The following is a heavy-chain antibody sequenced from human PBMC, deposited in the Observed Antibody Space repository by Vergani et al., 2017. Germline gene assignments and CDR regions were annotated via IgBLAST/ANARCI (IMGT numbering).Heavy chain of an antibody. D-gene: IGHD3-22*01. CDR1: GFTFSSYE. CDR3: ARGAYYYDSSGYSDY. Sequence: EVQLVESGGGLVQPGGSLRLSCAASGFTFSSYEMNWVRQAPGKGLEWVSYISSSGSTIYYADSVKGRFTISRDNAKNSLYLQMNSLRAEDTAVYYCARGAYYYDSSGYSDYWGQGTLVTVSS. CDR2: ISSSGSTI. V-gene: IGHV3-48*03. J-gene: IGHJ4*02.